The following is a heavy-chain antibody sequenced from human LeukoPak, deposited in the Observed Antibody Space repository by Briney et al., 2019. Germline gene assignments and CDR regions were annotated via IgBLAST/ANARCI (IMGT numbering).Heavy chain of an antibody. Sequence: SGTLSLTCAVSGDSISGTNWWSWVRQSPGKGLEWIGEMYHTGSSNYNPSLKSRVTISVDKSKNQFSLRLSSVTAADTAVYYCSRLYGDYGWFDPWGHGTLVTVSS. CDR2: MYHTGSS. D-gene: IGHD4-17*01. CDR1: GDSISGTNW. J-gene: IGHJ5*02. CDR3: SRLYGDYGWFDP. V-gene: IGHV4-4*02.